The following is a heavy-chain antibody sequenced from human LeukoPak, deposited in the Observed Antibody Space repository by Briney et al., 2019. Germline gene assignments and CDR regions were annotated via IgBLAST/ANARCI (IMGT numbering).Heavy chain of an antibody. Sequence: GGSLRLSCAASGFTFSNFAMHWVRQAPGKGLEWVAVISYDGDNEYYADSVKGQFTISRDNSKNTLYLQMNSLRAEDTAVYYCARSDFWSGSGPDYWGQGTLVTVSS. V-gene: IGHV3-30-3*01. J-gene: IGHJ4*02. CDR1: GFTFSNFA. D-gene: IGHD3-3*01. CDR3: ARSDFWSGSGPDY. CDR2: ISYDGDNE.